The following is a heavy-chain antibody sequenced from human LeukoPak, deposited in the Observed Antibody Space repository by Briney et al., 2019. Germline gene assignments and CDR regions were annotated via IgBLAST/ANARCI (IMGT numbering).Heavy chain of an antibody. CDR2: ISSSGSTT. CDR1: GFTFSDYY. J-gene: IGHJ3*02. Sequence: GGSLRLSCAASGFTFSDYYMSWIRQAPGKGLEWVSYISSSGSTTYYADSVKGRFTISRDNAKNSLYLQMNSLRAEDTAVFYCARVDYDSGGQADIWGQGTRVTVSS. D-gene: IGHD3-10*01. CDR3: ARVDYDSGGQADI. V-gene: IGHV3-11*01.